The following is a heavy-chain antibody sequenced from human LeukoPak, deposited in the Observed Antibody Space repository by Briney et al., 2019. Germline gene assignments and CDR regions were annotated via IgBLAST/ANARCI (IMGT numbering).Heavy chain of an antibody. Sequence: SETLSLTCAVYGGSFSGYYWSWIRQPPGKGLEWIGEINHSGSTNYNPSLKSRVTISVDTSKNQFSLKLSSATAADTAVYYCARALAYCSGGSCTRGYNWFDPWGQGTLVTVPS. CDR3: ARALAYCSGGSCTRGYNWFDP. CDR2: INHSGST. CDR1: GGSFSGYY. V-gene: IGHV4-34*01. J-gene: IGHJ5*02. D-gene: IGHD2-15*01.